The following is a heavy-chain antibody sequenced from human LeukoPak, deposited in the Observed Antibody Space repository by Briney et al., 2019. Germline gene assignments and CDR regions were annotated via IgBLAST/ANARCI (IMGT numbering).Heavy chain of an antibody. D-gene: IGHD2-2*02. CDR3: ASYCSSTSCYKSGAFDI. CDR2: IYHSGST. J-gene: IGHJ3*02. Sequence: SETLSLTCAVSGGSISSSNWWSWVRQPPGKGLEWIGEIYHSGSTNYNPSLKSRVTISVDTSKNQFSLKLSSVTAADTAVYYCASYCSSTSCYKSGAFDIWGQGTMVTVSS. V-gene: IGHV4-4*02. CDR1: GGSISSSNW.